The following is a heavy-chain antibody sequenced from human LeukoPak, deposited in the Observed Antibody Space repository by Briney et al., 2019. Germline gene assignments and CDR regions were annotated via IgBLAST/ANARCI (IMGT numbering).Heavy chain of an antibody. D-gene: IGHD3-22*01. J-gene: IGHJ3*02. CDR1: GGTSSSYA. CDR3: ARASITMIVVVIPGGAFDI. CDR2: IIPIFGTA. Sequence: SVKVSCKASGGTSSSYAISWVRQAPGQGLEWMGGIIPIFGTANYAQKFQGRVTITADESTSTAYMELSSLRSEDTAVYYCARASITMIVVVIPGGAFDIWGQGTMVTVSS. V-gene: IGHV1-69*13.